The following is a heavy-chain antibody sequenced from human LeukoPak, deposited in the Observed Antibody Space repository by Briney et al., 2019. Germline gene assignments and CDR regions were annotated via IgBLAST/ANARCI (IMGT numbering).Heavy chain of an antibody. CDR3: AKTYSSSWYGPFDP. CDR1: GGSISSSSYY. Sequence: PSGTLSLTCTVSGGSISSSSYYWGWIRQPPGKGLEWIGSIYYSGSTNYNPSLKSRVTISLDTSKNQFSLKLSSVTAADTAVYYCAKTYSSSWYGPFDPWGQGTLVTVSS. D-gene: IGHD6-13*01. CDR2: IYYSGST. J-gene: IGHJ5*02. V-gene: IGHV4-39*01.